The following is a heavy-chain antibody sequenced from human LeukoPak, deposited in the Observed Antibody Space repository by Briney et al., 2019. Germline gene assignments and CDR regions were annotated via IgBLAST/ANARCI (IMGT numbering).Heavy chain of an antibody. J-gene: IGHJ5*02. CDR3: ARGGGNSGWFDP. D-gene: IGHD4-23*01. CDR2: IIPIFGTA. V-gene: IGHV1-69*13. CDR1: GGTFSSYA. Sequence: ASVKVSCKASGGTFSSYAISWVRQAPGQGLEWMGGIIPIFGTASYAQKFQGRVTITADESTSTAYMELSSLRSEDTAVYYCARGGGNSGWFDPWGQGTLATVSS.